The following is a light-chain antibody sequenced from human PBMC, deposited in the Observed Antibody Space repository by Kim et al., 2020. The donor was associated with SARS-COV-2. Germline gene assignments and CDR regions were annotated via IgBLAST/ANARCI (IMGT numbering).Light chain of an antibody. Sequence: SACSETSTKVRENSVNWDRRLRGQARLLPIHSNDQRPSGVPGRFSAAKSVTSASLAISGLQSEDEADYCCASWNDSLNGLVVFGGGTKVTVL. CDR2: SND. CDR3: ASWNDSLNGLVV. J-gene: IGLJ2*01. V-gene: IGLV1-44*01. CDR1: STKVRENS.